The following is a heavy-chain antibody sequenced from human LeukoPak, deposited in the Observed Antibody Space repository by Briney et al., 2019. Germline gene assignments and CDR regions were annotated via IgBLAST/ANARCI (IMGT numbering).Heavy chain of an antibody. V-gene: IGHV1-69*13. Sequence: GASVKVSCXASGGTFSNYAISWVRQAHGQGLEWMGGIIPIFGTANYAQKFQGRVTITADESTSTAYMELSSLRSEDTAVYYCALPGGDIVVVPAAIAAFDYWGQGTLVTVSS. J-gene: IGHJ4*02. CDR2: IIPIFGTA. CDR3: ALPGGDIVVVPAAIAAFDY. CDR1: GGTFSNYA. D-gene: IGHD2-2*02.